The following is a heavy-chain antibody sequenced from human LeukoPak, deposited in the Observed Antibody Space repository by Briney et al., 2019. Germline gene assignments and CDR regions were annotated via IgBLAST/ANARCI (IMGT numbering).Heavy chain of an antibody. CDR1: GGSISSYY. J-gene: IGHJ4*02. CDR3: ARSYGDFYFDY. D-gene: IGHD4-17*01. CDR2: IYYSGST. V-gene: IGHV4-59*01. Sequence: SETLSLTCTVSGGSISSYYWSWIRQPPGKGLEWIGYIYYSGSTNYNPSLKSRVTISVDTSKNQFSLKLSSVTAADTAVYYCARSYGDFYFDYWGQGTLVTVSS.